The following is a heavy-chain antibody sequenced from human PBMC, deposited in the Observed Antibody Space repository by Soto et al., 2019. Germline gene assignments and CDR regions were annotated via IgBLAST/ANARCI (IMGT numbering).Heavy chain of an antibody. CDR1: GGSISSYY. Sequence: QVQLQESGPGLVKPSETLSPTCTVSGGSISSYYWSWIRQPPGKGLEWIGYIYYSGSTNYNPSLKSRVTISVDTSKNQFSLKLSSVTAADTAVYYCARSPNDFWSGYYGFDPWGQGTLVTVSS. V-gene: IGHV4-59*01. J-gene: IGHJ5*02. D-gene: IGHD3-3*01. CDR2: IYYSGST. CDR3: ARSPNDFWSGYYGFDP.